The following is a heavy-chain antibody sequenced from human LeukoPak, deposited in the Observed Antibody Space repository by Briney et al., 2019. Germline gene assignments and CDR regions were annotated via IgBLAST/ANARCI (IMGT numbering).Heavy chain of an antibody. CDR3: ARDKQWFGESPLDY. CDR2: TYYRSKWYN. V-gene: IGHV6-1*01. CDR1: GDSVSSNSAA. D-gene: IGHD3-10*01. Sequence: SQTLSLTCAISGDSVSSNSAAWNWIRQSPSRDLEWLGRTYYRSKWYNDYAVSVKSRITINPDTSKNQFSLQLNSVTPEDTAVYYCARDKQWFGESPLDYWGQGTLVTVSS. J-gene: IGHJ4*02.